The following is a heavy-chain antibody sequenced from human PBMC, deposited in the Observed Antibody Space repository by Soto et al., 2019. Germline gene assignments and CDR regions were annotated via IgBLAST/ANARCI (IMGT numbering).Heavy chain of an antibody. J-gene: IGHJ4*02. CDR3: TTRMTAHFDY. CDR2: ISDRPTGHT. CDR1: GFTFSHYT. D-gene: IGHD2-21*02. Sequence: GGSLRLSCVASGFTFSHYTLNWVRRAPGKGLEWVSTISDRPTGHTHYAESVRGRFTISRDDSRDTVFLQMDSLRAEDTAVYYCTTRMTAHFDYWGQGVLVTVSS. V-gene: IGHV3-23*01.